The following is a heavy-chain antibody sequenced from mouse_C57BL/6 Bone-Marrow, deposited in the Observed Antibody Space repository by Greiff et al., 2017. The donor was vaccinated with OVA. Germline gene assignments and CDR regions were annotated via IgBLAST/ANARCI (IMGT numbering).Heavy chain of an antibody. Sequence: VQLQQSGPVLVKPGASVKMSCKASGCTFTDYYMNWVKQSHGKSLEWIGVINPYNGGTSYNQKFKGKATLTVDKSSSTAYMELNSLTSEDSAVYYCASNYYAMDYWGQGTSVTVSS. CDR2: INPYNGGT. CDR1: GCTFTDYY. CDR3: ASNYYAMDY. J-gene: IGHJ4*01. V-gene: IGHV1-19*01.